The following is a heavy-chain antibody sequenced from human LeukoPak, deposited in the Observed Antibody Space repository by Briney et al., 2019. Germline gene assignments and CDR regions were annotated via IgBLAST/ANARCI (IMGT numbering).Heavy chain of an antibody. V-gene: IGHV3-9*01. CDR1: GFTFDDYA. CDR2: ISWNSGSI. J-gene: IGHJ4*02. Sequence: GGSLRLSCAASGFTFDDYAMHWVRQAPGKGLEWVSGISWNSGSIGYADSVKGRFTISRDNAKNSLYLQMNSLRAEDTALYYCAKETGDPIDYWGQGTLVTVSS. CDR3: AKETGDPIDY. D-gene: IGHD2-21*02.